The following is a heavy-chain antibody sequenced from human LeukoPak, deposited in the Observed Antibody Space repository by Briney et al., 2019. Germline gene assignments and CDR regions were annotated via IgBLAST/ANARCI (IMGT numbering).Heavy chain of an antibody. D-gene: IGHD6-19*01. CDR3: ARSAVADTLSAYYFEY. CDR1: GYTFITND. J-gene: IGHJ4*02. V-gene: IGHV1-18*04. Sequence: ASVKVSSKASGYTFITNDISWVRQAPGQGLEWMGWISAYNGNTNYAQKLQGRVTMTTDTSTNTAYIELRSLRSDDTAVYYCARSAVADTLSAYYFEYWGQGTLVTVSS. CDR2: ISAYNGNT.